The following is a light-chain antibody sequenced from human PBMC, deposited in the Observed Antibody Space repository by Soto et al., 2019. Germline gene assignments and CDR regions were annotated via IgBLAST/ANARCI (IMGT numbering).Light chain of an antibody. Sequence: QSVLTQPPSVSGAPGQRVTISCTGSSSNIGAGYDVHWYRQLPGTAPKLLIYANHNRPSGVPDRFSVSKSGTSASLAITGLQAEDEADYYCQSFDSSLSTLYVFGTGTKVTVL. V-gene: IGLV1-40*01. J-gene: IGLJ1*01. CDR2: ANH. CDR3: QSFDSSLSTLYV. CDR1: SSNIGAGYD.